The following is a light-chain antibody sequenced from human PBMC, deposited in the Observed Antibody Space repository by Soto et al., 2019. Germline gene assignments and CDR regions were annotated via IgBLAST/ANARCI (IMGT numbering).Light chain of an antibody. Sequence: EIVTTQSPATLSVSPGERATRSCRASQSVSNNYLAWYQQKPGQAPRLLIYVASYRATGIPARFSGSGSGTEYTLTISNLQAEDFAVYYCQQFNNWPHTFGQGTKVDI. CDR3: QQFNNWPHT. CDR1: QSVSNN. J-gene: IGKJ2*01. CDR2: VAS. V-gene: IGKV3-15*01.